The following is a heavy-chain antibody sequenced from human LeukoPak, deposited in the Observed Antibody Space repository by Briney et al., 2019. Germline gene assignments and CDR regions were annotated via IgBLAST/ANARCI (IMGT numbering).Heavy chain of an antibody. V-gene: IGHV4-34*01. CDR3: ASSITMVRGVITYFQH. J-gene: IGHJ1*01. CDR2: INHSGST. Sequence: SETLSLTCAVYGGSFSGYYWSWIRQPPGKGLEWIGEINHSGSTNYNPSLKSRVTISVDTSKNQFSLKLSSVTAADTAVYYCASSITMVRGVITYFQHWGQGTLVTVSS. D-gene: IGHD3-10*01. CDR1: GGSFSGYY.